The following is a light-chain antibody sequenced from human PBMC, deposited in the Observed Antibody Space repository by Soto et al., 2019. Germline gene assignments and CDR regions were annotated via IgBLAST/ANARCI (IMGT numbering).Light chain of an antibody. CDR3: QQYGSSRWT. J-gene: IGKJ1*01. V-gene: IGKV3-20*01. CDR2: AAS. CDR1: QSVSSTY. Sequence: EIVLPQSPDTLSLFPGERATLSCRASQSVSSTYLAWYQQKPGQAPRPLISAASSRATGTPDRFSGSGSGTDFTLTISRLEPEDFAVYYCQQYGSSRWTFGQGTNVEIK.